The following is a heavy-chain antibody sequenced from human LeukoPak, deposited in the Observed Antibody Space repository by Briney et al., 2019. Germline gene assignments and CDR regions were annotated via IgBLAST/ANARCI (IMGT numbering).Heavy chain of an antibody. CDR3: AREGRYRYGYNEYHSYMDI. J-gene: IGHJ6*03. CDR2: IDHSGST. CDR1: DYSISSGYY. D-gene: IGHD5-24*01. Sequence: SETLSLTCTVSDYSISSGYYWGWIRQPPGKGLEWIGSIDHSGSTFYNPSLKSRVTISVDTSKNQFSLKLSSVTAAETAVYYCAREGRYRYGYNEYHSYMDIWGKGTTVTVSS. V-gene: IGHV4-38-2*02.